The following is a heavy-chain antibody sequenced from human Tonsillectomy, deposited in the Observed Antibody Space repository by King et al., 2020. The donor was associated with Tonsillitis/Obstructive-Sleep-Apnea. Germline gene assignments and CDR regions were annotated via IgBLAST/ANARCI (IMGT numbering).Heavy chain of an antibody. CDR3: AKRTVISAFDI. Sequence: VQLVESGGGLVQPGESLRLSCVVSGFTFSSYAMLLVLQALWKGLECVSSIRSSGVTKYYADSVKGRFTISRDNSKNTLYLQMNSLRAEDTAVYYCAKRTVISAFDIWGQGTMVTVSS. CDR1: GFTFSSYA. J-gene: IGHJ3*02. D-gene: IGHD2-21*01. V-gene: IGHV3-23*04. CDR2: IRSSGVTK.